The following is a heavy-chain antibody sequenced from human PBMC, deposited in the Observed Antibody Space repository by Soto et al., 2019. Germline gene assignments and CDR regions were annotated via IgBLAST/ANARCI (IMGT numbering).Heavy chain of an antibody. J-gene: IGHJ6*02. CDR2: IIPIFGTA. D-gene: IGHD1-26*01. Sequence: SVKVSCKASGGTFSSYAISWVRQAPGQGLEWMGGIIPIFGTANYAQKFQGRVTITADESTSTAYMELSSLRSEGTAVYYCATSRSGSYGDYYYYGMDVWGQGTTVTVSS. V-gene: IGHV1-69*13. CDR3: ATSRSGSYGDYYYYGMDV. CDR1: GGTFSSYA.